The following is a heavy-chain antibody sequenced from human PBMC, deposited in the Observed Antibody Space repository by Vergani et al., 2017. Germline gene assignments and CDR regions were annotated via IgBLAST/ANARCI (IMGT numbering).Heavy chain of an antibody. D-gene: IGHD3-9*01. CDR2: IRSSSSYI. J-gene: IGHJ4*02. CDR1: GFTFSSYS. Sequence: EVQLVESGGGLVKPGGSLRLSCAASGFTFSSYSMNWVRQAPGKGLEWVSSIRSSSSYIYYAGSVTGRFTISRDNAKNSLYLQMNSLRVEVTAVYYCAGEFNRYFDRTSFDYWGQGTLVTVSS. CDR3: AGEFNRYFDRTSFDY. V-gene: IGHV3-21*01.